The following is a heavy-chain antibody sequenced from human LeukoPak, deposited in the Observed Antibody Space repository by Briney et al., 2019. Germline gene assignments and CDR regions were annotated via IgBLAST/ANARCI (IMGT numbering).Heavy chain of an antibody. V-gene: IGHV4-39*07. CDR3: ARLGSPQGYGGNKAFDI. Sequence: SETLSLTCTVSGGSISSSSYYWGWIRQPPGKGLEWIGSIYYSGSTYYNPSLKSRVIISVDTSKNQFSLKLSSVTAADTAVYYCARLGSPQGYGGNKAFDIWGHGTMVTVSS. CDR2: IYYSGST. D-gene: IGHD4-23*01. J-gene: IGHJ3*02. CDR1: GGSISSSSYY.